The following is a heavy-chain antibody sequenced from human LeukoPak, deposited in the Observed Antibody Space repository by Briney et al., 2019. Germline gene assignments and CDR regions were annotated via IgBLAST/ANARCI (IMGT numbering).Heavy chain of an antibody. Sequence: ASLKVSCKASGYTFTDYCMHWVRQAPGQGLEWMVRINPNSGGTNYAQKFQGRVTMTRDTSINTAYMELSSLKSDDTAVYYCARANYYDSIGDAFDIWGQGTMVTVSS. D-gene: IGHD3-22*01. CDR3: ARANYYDSIGDAFDI. V-gene: IGHV1-2*06. CDR2: INPNSGGT. J-gene: IGHJ3*02. CDR1: GYTFTDYC.